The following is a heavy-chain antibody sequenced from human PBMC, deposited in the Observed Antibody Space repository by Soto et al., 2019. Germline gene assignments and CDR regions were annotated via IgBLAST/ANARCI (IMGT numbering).Heavy chain of an antibody. Sequence: GESXRLSCSSSGFTFNIYAIIWVRHAPGKGLEWVSTFSGNDYTTYYADSVKGRSTISRDNSKNTLYLQMNSLRAEDAAVYYCAKDGGEVQEYFEHWGQGTLVTVSS. V-gene: IGHV3-23*01. D-gene: IGHD2-21*01. CDR3: AKDGGEVQEYFEH. CDR1: GFTFNIYA. J-gene: IGHJ1*01. CDR2: FSGNDYTT.